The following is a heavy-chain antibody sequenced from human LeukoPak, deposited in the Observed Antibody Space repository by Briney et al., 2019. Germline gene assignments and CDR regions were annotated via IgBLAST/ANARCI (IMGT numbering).Heavy chain of an antibody. J-gene: IGHJ3*02. CDR3: AKAGGYYGSGSYAAFDI. D-gene: IGHD3-10*01. V-gene: IGHV3-72*01. Sequence: ARGSLRLSCAASGFTLSDHHMDWVRQAPRKGLEWVGRTRNKANSYTTEYAASVKGRFTISRDDSKNSLYLQMNSLKTEDTAVYYCAKAGGYYGSGSYAAFDIWGQGTMVTVSS. CDR1: GFTLSDHH. CDR2: TRNKANSYTT.